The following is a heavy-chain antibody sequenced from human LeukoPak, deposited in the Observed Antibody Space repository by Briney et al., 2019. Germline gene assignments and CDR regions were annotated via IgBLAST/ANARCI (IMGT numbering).Heavy chain of an antibody. V-gene: IGHV3-30-3*01. CDR1: GFTFSSYA. J-gene: IGHJ4*02. Sequence: PGRSLRLSCAASGFTFSSYAMHWVRQAPGKGLEWVAVISYDGSNKYYADSVKGRFTISRDNSKNTLYLQMNSLRAEDTAVYYCARDGYDYYDSSGYLDYWGQGTLVTVSS. D-gene: IGHD3-22*01. CDR2: ISYDGSNK. CDR3: ARDGYDYYDSSGYLDY.